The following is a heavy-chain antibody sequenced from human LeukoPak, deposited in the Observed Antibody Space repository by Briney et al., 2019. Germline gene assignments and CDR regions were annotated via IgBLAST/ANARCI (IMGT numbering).Heavy chain of an antibody. Sequence: GGSLRLSCAASGFTFSSYSMNWVRQAPGKGLEWVSSISSSSSYIYYADSVKGRFTISRDNAKNSLYLQMNSLRAEDTAVYYCARDRGGDWFDPWGQGTLVTVSS. D-gene: IGHD3-16*01. CDR1: GFTFSSYS. CDR3: ARDRGGDWFDP. J-gene: IGHJ5*02. V-gene: IGHV3-21*01. CDR2: ISSSSSYI.